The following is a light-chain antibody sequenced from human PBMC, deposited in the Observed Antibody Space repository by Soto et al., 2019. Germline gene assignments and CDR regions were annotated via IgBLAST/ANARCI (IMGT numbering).Light chain of an antibody. Sequence: DIVMTQSPLSLPVTPGEPASISFMSSQSLLHSNGNKYLHWYLQKPGQSPKLLIYLGSNRASGVPDRFSGSGSGTDYTLKISRVEAEDVGVYYCMQALQQPSKFGQGTMVDIK. V-gene: IGKV2-28*01. CDR1: QSLLHSNGNKY. CDR3: MQALQQPSK. CDR2: LGS. J-gene: IGKJ1*01.